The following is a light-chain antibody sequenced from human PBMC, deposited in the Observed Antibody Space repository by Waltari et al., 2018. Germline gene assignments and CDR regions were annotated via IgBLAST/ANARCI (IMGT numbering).Light chain of an antibody. CDR1: QSLLHSSGYTF. Sequence: DIVMTQSQLSLPVTPGEPASISCRSSQSLLHSSGYTFLDWYLQKPGQSPQLLIHLGSNRASGVPDRFSGSGSGTDFTLKISRVEAEDVGVYYCMQALQTRTFGQGTKLEIK. CDR3: MQALQTRT. J-gene: IGKJ2*01. V-gene: IGKV2-28*01. CDR2: LGS.